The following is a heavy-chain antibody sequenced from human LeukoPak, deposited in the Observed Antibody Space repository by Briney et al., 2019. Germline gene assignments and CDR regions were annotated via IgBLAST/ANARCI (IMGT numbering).Heavy chain of an antibody. D-gene: IGHD3-16*01. V-gene: IGHV3-23*01. CDR1: GFTFSSYA. J-gene: IGHJ5*02. CDR2: ISGSGGST. Sequence: PGRSLRLSCAASGFTFSSYAMHWVRQAPGKGLEWVSAISGSGGSTYYADSVKGRFTISRDNSKNTLYLRMNSLRAEDTAVYYCAKGGAWGLFDPWGQGTLVTVSS. CDR3: AKGGAWGLFDP.